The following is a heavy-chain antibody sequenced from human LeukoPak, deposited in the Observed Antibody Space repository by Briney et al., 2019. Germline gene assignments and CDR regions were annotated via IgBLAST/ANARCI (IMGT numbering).Heavy chain of an antibody. CDR2: INPNSGGT. V-gene: IGHV1-2*02. CDR3: ARAVQLERPPPLKGYYYMDV. CDR1: GYTFTSYG. D-gene: IGHD1-1*01. Sequence: ASVKVSCKASGYTFTSYGISWVRQAPGQGLEWMGWINPNSGGTNYAQKFQGRVTMTRDTSISTAYMELSRLRSDDTAVYYCARAVQLERPPPLKGYYYMDVWGKGTTVTVSS. J-gene: IGHJ6*03.